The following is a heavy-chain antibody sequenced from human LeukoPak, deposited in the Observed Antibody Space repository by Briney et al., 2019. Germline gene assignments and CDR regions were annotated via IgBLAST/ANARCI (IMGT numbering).Heavy chain of an antibody. CDR3: ARDHCSSTSCFPSGTNYFDS. V-gene: IGHV3-21*01. Sequence: GGSLRLSCAASGFTFSSYTMNWVRQAPGKGLEWVSSISSSRSYIYNADSVKGRFTNSRDNAKNSLYLQMNSLRAEDTAVYYCARDHCSSTSCFPSGTNYFDSWGQGTPVTVSS. D-gene: IGHD2-2*01. CDR1: GFTFSSYT. J-gene: IGHJ4*02. CDR2: ISSSRSYI.